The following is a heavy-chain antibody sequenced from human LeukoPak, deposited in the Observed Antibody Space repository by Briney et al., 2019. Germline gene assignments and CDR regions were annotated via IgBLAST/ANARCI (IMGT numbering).Heavy chain of an antibody. CDR3: AKDFLSTGGSII. V-gene: IGHV3-23*01. J-gene: IGHJ4*02. CDR2: ITGSGDIT. D-gene: IGHD2-15*01. Sequence: SGGSLRLSCAASGFTFSSYAMSWVRQAPGKGLEWVSVITGSGDITYYADSVKGRFTISRDNSKNTVYLQMNSLRAEDTAAYYCAKDFLSTGGSIIWGRGTLVTVSS. CDR1: GFTFSSYA.